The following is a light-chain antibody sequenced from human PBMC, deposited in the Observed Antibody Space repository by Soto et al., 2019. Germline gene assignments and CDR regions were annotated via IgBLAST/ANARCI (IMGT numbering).Light chain of an antibody. J-gene: IGKJ4*01. CDR1: QGISSW. CDR3: QQANSFPLT. Sequence: DIQMTQSPSSVSAFVGDRVTITCRASQGISSWLVWYQQKPGKAPKLLIYGASSLQSGVPSRFSGSGSGTDFALTISSLHPEDFAAYYCQQANSFPLTFGGGTKVDIK. CDR2: GAS. V-gene: IGKV1-12*01.